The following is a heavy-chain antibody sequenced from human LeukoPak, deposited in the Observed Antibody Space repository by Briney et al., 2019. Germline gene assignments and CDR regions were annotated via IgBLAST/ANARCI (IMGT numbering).Heavy chain of an antibody. CDR3: ARGVGSSWYGD. Sequence: SQTLSLTCTVSGGSISSGDYYWTWIRQPPGKGLEWIGYIYYSGSTYYNPSLKNRLTISVDTSKKQFSLKLTSVTAADTAVYFCARGVGSSWYGDWGQGTLVTVSS. CDR2: IYYSGST. CDR1: GGSISSGDYY. J-gene: IGHJ4*02. D-gene: IGHD6-13*01. V-gene: IGHV4-30-4*01.